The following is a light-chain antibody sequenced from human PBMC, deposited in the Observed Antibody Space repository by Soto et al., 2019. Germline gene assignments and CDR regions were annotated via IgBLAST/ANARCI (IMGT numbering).Light chain of an antibody. CDR2: DVS. Sequence: QSALTQPASVSGSPGQSITISCTGTSSDVGGYNYVSWYQQHPGKAPKLMIYDVSNRPSGVSNRFSGSKSGNTASLTISGLQDEDEADYYCSSYTRSSPLVFGGGTKLTVL. CDR3: SSYTRSSPLV. CDR1: SSDVGGYNY. J-gene: IGLJ2*01. V-gene: IGLV2-14*01.